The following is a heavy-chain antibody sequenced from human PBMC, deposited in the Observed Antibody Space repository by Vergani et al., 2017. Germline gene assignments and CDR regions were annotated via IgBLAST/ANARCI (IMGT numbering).Heavy chain of an antibody. D-gene: IGHD3-22*01. V-gene: IGHV3-33*01. CDR1: GFTFSSYG. Sequence: QVQLVESGGGVVQPGRSLRLSCAASGFTFSSYGMHWVRQAPGKGLQWVAVISFDGSNKYYADSVKGRFTISRDNSKNTLYLQMNSLRAEDTAVFYCATLKSYYDDTWGQGTLVTVSS. J-gene: IGHJ5*02. CDR2: ISFDGSNK. CDR3: ATLKSYYDDT.